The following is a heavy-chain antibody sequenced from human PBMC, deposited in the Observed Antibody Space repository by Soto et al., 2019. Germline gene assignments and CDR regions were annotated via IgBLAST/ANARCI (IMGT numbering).Heavy chain of an antibody. CDR1: GFTFSSYW. V-gene: IGHV3-74*01. Sequence: PGGSLRLSCAASGFTFSSYWMHWVRQAPGKGLVWVSRINSDGSSTSYADSVKGRFTISRDNAKNTLYLQMNSLRAEDTAVYYCERDHSSSWGLYAFDIWGQGTMVTVSS. J-gene: IGHJ3*02. D-gene: IGHD6-13*01. CDR2: INSDGSST. CDR3: ERDHSSSWGLYAFDI.